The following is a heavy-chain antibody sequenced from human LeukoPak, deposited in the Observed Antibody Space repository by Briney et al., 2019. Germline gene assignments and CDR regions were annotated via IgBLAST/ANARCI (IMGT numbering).Heavy chain of an antibody. CDR1: GGSISSYY. CDR3: ARGGGGGSADYFDY. D-gene: IGHD3-16*01. Sequence: SETLSLTCTVSGGSISSYYWSWIRQPPGKGLEWIGYISYSGSANYNPSLKSRVTISEDTSKNQFSLKLSSVTAADTAVYYCARGGGGGSADYFDYWGQGTLVTVSS. V-gene: IGHV4-59*12. J-gene: IGHJ4*02. CDR2: ISYSGSA.